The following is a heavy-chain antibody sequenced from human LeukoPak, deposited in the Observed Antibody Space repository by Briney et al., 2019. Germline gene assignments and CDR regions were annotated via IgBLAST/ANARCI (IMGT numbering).Heavy chain of an antibody. J-gene: IGHJ4*02. V-gene: IGHV3-9*01. Sequence: PGGSLRLSCAASGFTFDDYAMHWVRQAPGKGLEWVSGISWNSGSIGYADSVKGRFTISRDNSKNTLYLQMNSLRAEDTAVYYCARNGEYCSSTSCGDYWGQGTLVTVSS. CDR2: ISWNSGSI. D-gene: IGHD2-2*01. CDR1: GFTFDDYA. CDR3: ARNGEYCSSTSCGDY.